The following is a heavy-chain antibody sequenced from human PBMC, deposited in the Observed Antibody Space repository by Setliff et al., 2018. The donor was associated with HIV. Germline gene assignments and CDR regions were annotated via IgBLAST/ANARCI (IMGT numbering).Heavy chain of an antibody. CDR2: ITSRSSYI. Sequence: GGSLRLSCVASGFTFNNYRMNWVRQAPGKGLEWVSSITSRSSYIYYADSVKGRFTISRDNAKNSLYLQMNSLRAEVTAVYYCARGAGGYPSFESALMFDVWGQGTLVTVSS. J-gene: IGHJ4*02. V-gene: IGHV3-21*01. CDR3: ARGAGGYPSFESALMFDV. D-gene: IGHD3-22*01. CDR1: GFTFNNYR.